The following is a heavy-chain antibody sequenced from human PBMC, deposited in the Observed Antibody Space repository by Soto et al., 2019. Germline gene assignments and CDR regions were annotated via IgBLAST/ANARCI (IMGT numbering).Heavy chain of an antibody. V-gene: IGHV3-66*01. CDR3: ARGGSYGGNSEGEIDY. J-gene: IGHJ4*02. D-gene: IGHD4-17*01. Sequence: EVQLVESGGGLVQPEGSLRLSCAASGFTVSSNYMNWIRQAPGKGLEWASVIYSGGTTYYADSVKGRFTISRDNSKNTLYLQMNSLRAEDTAVYYCARGGSYGGNSEGEIDYWGQGTLVTVSS. CDR2: IYSGGTT. CDR1: GFTVSSNY.